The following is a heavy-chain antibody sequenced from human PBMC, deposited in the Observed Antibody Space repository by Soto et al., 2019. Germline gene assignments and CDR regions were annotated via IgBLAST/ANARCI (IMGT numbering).Heavy chain of an antibody. J-gene: IGHJ4*02. D-gene: IGHD5-12*01. V-gene: IGHV1-18*01. CDR2: ISAYNGNT. Sequence: QVQLVQSGAEVKKPGASVKVSCVASGYSFSSYGISWVRQAPGQGREWVGWISAYNGNTNYAQRVQGRVTMTTDISTTTAYMELRSLRSDDTAVYYCARARTYNGYDYAAEDNWGQGTLVTVSS. CDR3: ARARTYNGYDYAAEDN. CDR1: GYSFSSYG.